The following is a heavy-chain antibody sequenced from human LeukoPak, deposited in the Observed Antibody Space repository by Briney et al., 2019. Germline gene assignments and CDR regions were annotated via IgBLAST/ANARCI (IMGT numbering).Heavy chain of an antibody. J-gene: IGHJ4*02. V-gene: IGHV1-2*02. CDR1: GYTFTGYY. Sequence: GASVKVSCNASGYTFTGYYMHWVRQAPGQGLEWMGWINPNSGGTNYAQKFQGRVTMTRDTSISTAYMELSRLRSDDTGVYYCARATGTTRGDYWGQGTLVTVSS. CDR2: INPNSGGT. CDR3: ARATGTTRGDY. D-gene: IGHD1-7*01.